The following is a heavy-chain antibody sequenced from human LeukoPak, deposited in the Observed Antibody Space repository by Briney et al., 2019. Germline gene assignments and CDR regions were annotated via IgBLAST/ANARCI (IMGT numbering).Heavy chain of an antibody. CDR2: ISWNSGSV. D-gene: IGHD6-19*01. CDR3: AKDMVGDRYGSGWWYYFDY. Sequence: PGRSLRLSCAASGFTFDDYAMHWVRQAPGKGLEWVSGISWNSGSVGYADSVKGRFTISRDNAKNSLYLQMNSLRAEDTALYYCAKDMVGDRYGSGWWYYFDYWGQGTLVTVSS. J-gene: IGHJ4*02. CDR1: GFTFDDYA. V-gene: IGHV3-9*01.